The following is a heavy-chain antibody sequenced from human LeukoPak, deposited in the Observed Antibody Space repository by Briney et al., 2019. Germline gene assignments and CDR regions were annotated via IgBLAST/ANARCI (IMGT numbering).Heavy chain of an antibody. J-gene: IGHJ4*02. CDR3: ARSVIVTHFDY. Sequence: GASVTVSFTASGYTFTIYYMHWVRQAPGQGLEWMGIINPSGGSTSYAQKFQGRVTMTRDTSTSTVYMGLSSLRSEDTAVYYCARSVIVTHFDYWGQGTLVTVSS. CDR2: INPSGGST. D-gene: IGHD3-16*02. CDR1: GYTFTIYY. V-gene: IGHV1-46*01.